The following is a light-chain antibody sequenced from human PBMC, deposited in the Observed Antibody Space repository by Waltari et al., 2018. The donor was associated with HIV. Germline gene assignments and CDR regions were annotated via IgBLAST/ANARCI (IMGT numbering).Light chain of an antibody. CDR1: SSNIGAGYD. V-gene: IGLV1-40*01. CDR2: GNN. J-gene: IGLJ3*02. CDR3: QSYDTSLSARV. Sequence: QSELTQPPSVSAAPGQRVTISCTGSSSNIGAGYDVHWYQQCPRRAPKLLLYGNNNRPSGVPDRFSASKFGASVYLAITGLQPDDEADYYCQSYDTSLSARVFGGGTKLTVL.